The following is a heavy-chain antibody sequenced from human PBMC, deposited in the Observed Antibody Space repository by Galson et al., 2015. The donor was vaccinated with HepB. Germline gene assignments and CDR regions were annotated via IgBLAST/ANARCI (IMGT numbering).Heavy chain of an antibody. V-gene: IGHV6-1*01. Sequence: CAISGDSVSSNSAAWNWIRQSPSRGLEWLGRTYYRSKWYNDYALSVKSRITINPDTSKNQVSLQLNSVIPEDTAVYYCARGPSYNIAAAGAKYFDYWGQGTLVTVSS. CDR2: TYYRSKWYN. CDR3: ARGPSYNIAAAGAKYFDY. D-gene: IGHD6-13*01. CDR1: GDSVSSNSAA. J-gene: IGHJ4*02.